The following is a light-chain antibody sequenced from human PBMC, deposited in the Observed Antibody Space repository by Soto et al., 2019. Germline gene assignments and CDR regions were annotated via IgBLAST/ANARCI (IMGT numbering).Light chain of an antibody. CDR3: SSYTSSSTPVV. J-gene: IGLJ2*01. Sequence: QSALTPPASVSGSPGQSITISCTGTSSDVGGYNYVSWYQQHPGKAPKLMIYEVSNRPSGVSNRFSGSKSGNTASLTISGLQAEDEADYYCSSYTSSSTPVVFGGGTKVTVL. CDR1: SSDVGGYNY. V-gene: IGLV2-14*01. CDR2: EVS.